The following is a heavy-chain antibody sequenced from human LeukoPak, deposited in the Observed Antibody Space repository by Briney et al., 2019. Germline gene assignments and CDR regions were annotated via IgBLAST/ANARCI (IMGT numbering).Heavy chain of an antibody. Sequence: AGGSLRLSCAASGFTFSSYAISWVRQAPGKGLEWVSAITGSGGSAYYADSVKGRFTISRDNSKNTLYLQMNSLRAEDTAVYYCAKGAAAGNSAFDIWGQGTMVTVSS. V-gene: IGHV3-23*01. CDR1: GFTFSSYA. CDR2: ITGSGGSA. J-gene: IGHJ3*02. D-gene: IGHD6-13*01. CDR3: AKGAAAGNSAFDI.